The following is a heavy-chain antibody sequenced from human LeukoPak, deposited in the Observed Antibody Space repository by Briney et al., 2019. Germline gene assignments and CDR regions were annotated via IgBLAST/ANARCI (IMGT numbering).Heavy chain of an antibody. CDR2: IYYSGST. V-gene: IGHV4-39*07. D-gene: IGHD3-10*01. CDR3: ASSSITMVRGVITPDAFDI. Sequence: SETLSLTCTVSGGSISSSSYYWGWIRQPPGKGLEWIGSIYYSGSTYYNPSLKSRVTISVDTSKNQFSLKLSSVTAADTAVYYCASSSITMVRGVITPDAFDIWGQGTMVTVSS. J-gene: IGHJ3*02. CDR1: GGSISSSSYY.